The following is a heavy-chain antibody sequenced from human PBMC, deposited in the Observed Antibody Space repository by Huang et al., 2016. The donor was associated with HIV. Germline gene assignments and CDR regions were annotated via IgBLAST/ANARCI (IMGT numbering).Heavy chain of an antibody. CDR3: SRGPSTPATEL. Sequence: QVQLQESGQGLVKPSDTLSLTCIVSGDSVDSSYSYWGWVRQPPGKGLEWMGSIYSNGNTYYNKILKSRITISVDTSKNHFSLNLKTVTAADTAVYYCSRGPSTPATELWGQGTMVTVSS. J-gene: IGHJ3*01. D-gene: IGHD1-1*01. CDR2: IYSNGNT. V-gene: IGHV4-39*02. CDR1: GDSVDSSYSY.